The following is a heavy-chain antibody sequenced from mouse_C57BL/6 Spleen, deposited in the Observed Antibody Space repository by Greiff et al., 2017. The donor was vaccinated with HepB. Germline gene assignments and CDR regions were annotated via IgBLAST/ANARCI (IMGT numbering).Heavy chain of an antibody. CDR3: ARPIVYGSSLYFDY. D-gene: IGHD1-1*01. V-gene: IGHV1-52*01. Sequence: VQLQQPGAELVRPGSSVTLSCKASCYTFPSYWMHWVKHRPIQGLEWIGNIDPSDSETHYNQKFKDKATLTVDKSSSTAYMQLSSLTSEDSAVYYCARPIVYGSSLYFDYWGQGTTLTVSS. CDR2: IDPSDSET. J-gene: IGHJ2*01. CDR1: CYTFPSYW.